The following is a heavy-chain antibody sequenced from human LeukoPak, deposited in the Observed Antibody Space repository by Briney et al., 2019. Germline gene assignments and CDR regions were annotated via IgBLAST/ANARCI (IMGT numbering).Heavy chain of an antibody. CDR1: GGSISSSSYY. Sequence: SEALSLTCTVSGGSISSSSYYWGWIRQPPGKGLEWIGSIYYSGSTYYNPSLKSRVTISVDTSKNQFSLKLSSVTAADTAVYYCARHEYWFDPWGQGTLVTVSS. J-gene: IGHJ5*02. V-gene: IGHV4-39*01. CDR2: IYYSGST. CDR3: ARHEYWFDP.